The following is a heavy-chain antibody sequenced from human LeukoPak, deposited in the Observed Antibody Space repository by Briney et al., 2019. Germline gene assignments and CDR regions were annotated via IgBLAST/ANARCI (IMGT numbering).Heavy chain of an antibody. V-gene: IGHV1-2*02. CDR1: GYTFTGYY. D-gene: IGHD3-3*01. J-gene: IGHJ6*03. Sequence: ASVKVSCKASGYTFTGYYMHWVRQAPGQGFEWMGWINPNSGGTNYAQKFQGRVTMTRDTSISTAYMELSRLRSDDTAVYYCARDDFWSGYFHYYMDVWGKGTTVTVSS. CDR2: INPNSGGT. CDR3: ARDDFWSGYFHYYMDV.